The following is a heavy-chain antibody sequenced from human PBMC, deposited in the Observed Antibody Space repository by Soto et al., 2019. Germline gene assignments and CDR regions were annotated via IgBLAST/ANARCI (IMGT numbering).Heavy chain of an antibody. J-gene: IGHJ4*02. CDR1: GFTFSSYA. CDR3: ANPPSATYYDILTGYVGSDY. CDR2: ISGSGGST. D-gene: IGHD3-9*01. V-gene: IGHV3-23*01. Sequence: GGSLRLSCAASGFTFSSYAMSWFRQAPGTGLEWVSAISGSGGSTYYADSVKGRFTISRDNSKNTLYLQMNSLRAEDTAVYYCANPPSATYYDILTGYVGSDYWGQGT.